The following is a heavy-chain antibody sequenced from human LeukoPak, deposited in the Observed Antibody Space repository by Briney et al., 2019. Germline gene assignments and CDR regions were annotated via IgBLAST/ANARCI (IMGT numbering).Heavy chain of an antibody. CDR2: IWYDGSNK. CDR1: GFTFSSYS. V-gene: IGHV3-33*08. CDR3: ARGSGSSYYYMDV. J-gene: IGHJ6*03. D-gene: IGHD3-3*01. Sequence: GGSLRLSCAASGFTFSSYSMNWVRQAPGKGLEWVAVIWYDGSNKYHADSEKGQFTISRDNSKNTLYLQMNNLRVEDTAIYYCARGSGSSYYYMDVWGKGTTVTVSS.